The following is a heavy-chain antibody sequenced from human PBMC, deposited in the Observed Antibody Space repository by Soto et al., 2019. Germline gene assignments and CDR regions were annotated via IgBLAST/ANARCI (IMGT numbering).Heavy chain of an antibody. D-gene: IGHD2-15*01. CDR3: ARSSSGGSYWFDP. CDR2: IYYSGST. V-gene: IGHV4-31*03. CDR1: GGSISSGGYY. J-gene: IGHJ5*02. Sequence: QVQLQESGPGLVKPSQTLSLTCTVSGGSISSGGYYSSWIRQHPGKGLEWIGYIYYSGSTYYNPSLKSRVTISVDTPKYQFSLKLGSVTAADTAVYYCARSSSGGSYWFDPWGQGTLVAVSS.